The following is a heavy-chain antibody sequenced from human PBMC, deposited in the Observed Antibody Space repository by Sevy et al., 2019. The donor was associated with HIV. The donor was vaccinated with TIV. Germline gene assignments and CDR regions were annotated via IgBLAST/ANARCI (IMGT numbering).Heavy chain of an antibody. Sequence: ASVKVSCKASGYTFTSYAMNWVRQAPGQGLEWMGWINTNTGNPTYAQGFTGRFVFSLDTSVSTAYLQIRSLKAEDTAVYYCAREGDIVVVPAATGEYYYYGMDVWGQGTTVTVSS. CDR1: GYTFTSYA. V-gene: IGHV7-4-1*02. J-gene: IGHJ6*02. CDR3: AREGDIVVVPAATGEYYYYGMDV. CDR2: INTNTGNP. D-gene: IGHD2-2*01.